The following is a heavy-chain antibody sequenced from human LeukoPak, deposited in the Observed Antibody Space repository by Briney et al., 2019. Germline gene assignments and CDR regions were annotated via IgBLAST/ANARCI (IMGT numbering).Heavy chain of an antibody. J-gene: IGHJ4*02. Sequence: GGSLRLSCAASGFTFDDYAMHWVRQAPGKGLEWVSGISWNSGSIGYADCVKGRFTISRDNAKNSLYLQMNSLRAEDTALYYCAKDMRSRLGFADYWGQGTLVTVSS. D-gene: IGHD6-19*01. V-gene: IGHV3-9*01. CDR3: AKDMRSRLGFADY. CDR2: ISWNSGSI. CDR1: GFTFDDYA.